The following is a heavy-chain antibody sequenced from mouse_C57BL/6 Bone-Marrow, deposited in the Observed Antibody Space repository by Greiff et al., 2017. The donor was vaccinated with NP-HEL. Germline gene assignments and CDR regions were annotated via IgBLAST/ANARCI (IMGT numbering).Heavy chain of an antibody. D-gene: IGHD1-1*01. CDR2: IYPRSGNT. V-gene: IGHV1-81*01. CDR3: ARLCPDYYGSSYWYFDV. J-gene: IGHJ1*03. CDR1: GYTFTSYG. Sequence: QVQLQQSGAELARPGASVKLSCKASGYTFTSYGISWVKQRTGQGLEWIGEIYPRSGNTYYNEKFKGKATLTSDKSSSTAYMELRSLISEDSAVYFCARLCPDYYGSSYWYFDVWGTGTTVTVSS.